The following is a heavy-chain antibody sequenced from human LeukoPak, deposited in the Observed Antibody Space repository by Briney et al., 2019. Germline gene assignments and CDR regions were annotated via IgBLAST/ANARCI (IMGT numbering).Heavy chain of an antibody. V-gene: IGHV1-8*01. CDR2: MNPNSGNT. J-gene: IGHJ5*02. D-gene: IGHD3-9*01. CDR1: GYTFTSYD. CDR3: ARGSRILTGYYPNWFHP. Sequence: GASVKVSCKASGYTFTSYDINWVRQATGQGLEWMGWMNPNSGNTGYAQKFQGRVTMTRNTSISTAYMELSSLRSEDTAVYYCARGSRILTGYYPNWFHPWGQGTLVTVSS.